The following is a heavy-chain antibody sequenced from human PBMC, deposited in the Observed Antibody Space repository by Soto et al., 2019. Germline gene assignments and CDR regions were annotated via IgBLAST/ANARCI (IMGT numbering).Heavy chain of an antibody. D-gene: IGHD2-15*01. J-gene: IGHJ6*02. Sequence: ASVKVSCKASGYTFTSYGISWVRQAPGQGLEWMGWISAYNGNTNYAQKIQGRVTMTTDTSTSTAYMELGGLRFDDTALYYCARFVVVVASTKLLYYYYGMDVWGQGTRVTVSS. CDR3: ARFVVVVASTKLLYYYYGMDV. CDR2: ISAYNGNT. CDR1: GYTFTSYG. V-gene: IGHV1-18*01.